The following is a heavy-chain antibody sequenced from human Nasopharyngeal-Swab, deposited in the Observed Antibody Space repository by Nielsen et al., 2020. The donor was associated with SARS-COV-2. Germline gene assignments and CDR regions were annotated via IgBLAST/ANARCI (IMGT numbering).Heavy chain of an antibody. CDR2: IHHSGST. D-gene: IGHD3-22*01. J-gene: IGHJ2*01. V-gene: IGHV4-59*01. CDR3: ARGYHDKRVYYYDWYFDL. Sequence: WIRQPPGKGLEWIGNIHHSGSTNYNPSLKSRVTISVDTSKNQFSLKLTSVTAADTAIYYCARGYHDKRVYYYDWYFDLWGRGTLVTVSS.